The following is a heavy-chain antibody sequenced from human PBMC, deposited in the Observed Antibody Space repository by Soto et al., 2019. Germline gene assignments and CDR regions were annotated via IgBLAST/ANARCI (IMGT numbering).Heavy chain of an antibody. V-gene: IGHV1-3*01. CDR3: ARKGYCSGGSCYNNWFDP. CDR2: INAGNGNT. Sequence: ASVKVSCKASGYTFTSYAMRWVRQAPGQRLEWMGWINAGNGNTKYSQKFQGRVTITRDTSASTAYMELSSLRSEDTAVYYCARKGYCSGGSCYNNWFDPWGQGTLVTVSS. CDR1: GYTFTSYA. J-gene: IGHJ5*02. D-gene: IGHD2-15*01.